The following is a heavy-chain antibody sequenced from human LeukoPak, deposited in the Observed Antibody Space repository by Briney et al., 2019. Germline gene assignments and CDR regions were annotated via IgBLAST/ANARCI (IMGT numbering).Heavy chain of an antibody. CDR2: FDPEDGET. CDR3: ATEGNCGGDCYPHYGMDV. V-gene: IGHV1-24*01. Sequence: ASVKVSCKVSGYTLTELSMHWVRQAPGKGLEWMGGFDPEDGETIYAQKFQGRVTMTEDTSTDTAYMELSSLRSEDTAVYYCATEGNCGGDCYPHYGMDVWGQGTTVTVSS. D-gene: IGHD2-21*02. CDR1: GYTLTELS. J-gene: IGHJ6*02.